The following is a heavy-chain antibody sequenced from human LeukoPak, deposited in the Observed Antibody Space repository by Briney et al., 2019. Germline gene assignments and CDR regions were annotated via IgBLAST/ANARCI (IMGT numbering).Heavy chain of an antibody. Sequence: PSETLSLTCTVSGGSISSYYWSWIRQPAGQGLEWIGRIYPSGSTNYNPSLKSRVTMSVDTSKNQFSLKLSSVTAADTAAYYCARVGGGNYYMDVWGKGTTVTVSS. J-gene: IGHJ6*03. V-gene: IGHV4-4*07. CDR2: IYPSGST. CDR3: ARVGGGNYYMDV. CDR1: GGSISSYY. D-gene: IGHD2-15*01.